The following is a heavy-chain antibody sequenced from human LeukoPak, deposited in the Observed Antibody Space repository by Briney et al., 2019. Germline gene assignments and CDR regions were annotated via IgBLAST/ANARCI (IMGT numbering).Heavy chain of an antibody. D-gene: IGHD3-22*01. CDR2: IYIGGGT. Sequence: GGSLRLSCAASGLTISRNYMSWVRQAPGKGLEWVSVIYIGGGTHYADSVKGRFTISRDNSKNTLYLQMNSLRAEDTAVYYCAKDAPINYYDSSGYPDYWGQGTLVTVSS. J-gene: IGHJ4*02. V-gene: IGHV3-53*01. CDR1: GLTISRNY. CDR3: AKDAPINYYDSSGYPDY.